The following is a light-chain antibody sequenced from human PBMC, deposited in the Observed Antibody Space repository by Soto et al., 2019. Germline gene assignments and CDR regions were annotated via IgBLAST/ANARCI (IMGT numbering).Light chain of an antibody. CDR2: SAT. CDR1: QSVTTNQ. J-gene: IGKJ1*01. V-gene: IGKV3-20*01. CDR3: QVYGIFPWT. Sequence: EILLTQSPGTLSLSRGETATLSCRASQSVTTNQLACYQQRRGQAPRLVFHSATTRANAFPSRFSASGSGTDFTLTINRLEPEDFALYFCQVYGIFPWTFGQGTKV.